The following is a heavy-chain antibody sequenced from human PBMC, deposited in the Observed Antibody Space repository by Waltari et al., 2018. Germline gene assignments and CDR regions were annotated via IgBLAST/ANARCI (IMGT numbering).Heavy chain of an antibody. J-gene: IGHJ4*02. CDR2: ISSTGNTV. Sequence: EVQLVESGGRLVQPGGSLRLSCAASGFTFSSYSMNWVRQAPGKGLELVSYISSTGNTVDYADSVKGRFTISRDNAKNSLYLQMNSLRAEDTAVYYCARGRGYSYGYTDYWGQGTLVIVSS. D-gene: IGHD5-18*01. CDR1: GFTFSSYS. CDR3: ARGRGYSYGYTDY. V-gene: IGHV3-48*01.